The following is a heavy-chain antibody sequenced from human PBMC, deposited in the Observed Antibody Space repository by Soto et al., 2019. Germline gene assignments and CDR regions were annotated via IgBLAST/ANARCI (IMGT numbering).Heavy chain of an antibody. CDR3: ARDGPRIAAAGPNWFDP. Sequence: PSETLSLTCAVSGGSISSSNWWSWVRQPPGKGLEWIGEIYHSGSTNYNPSLKSRVTISVDKSKNQFSLKLSPVTAADTAVYYCARDGPRIAAAGPNWFDPWGQGTLVTVSS. CDR2: IYHSGST. CDR1: GGSISSSNW. D-gene: IGHD6-13*01. V-gene: IGHV4-4*02. J-gene: IGHJ5*02.